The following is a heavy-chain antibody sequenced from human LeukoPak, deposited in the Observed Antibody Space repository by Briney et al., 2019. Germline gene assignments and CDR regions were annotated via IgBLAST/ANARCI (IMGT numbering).Heavy chain of an antibody. CDR2: MNPNSGNT. V-gene: IGHV1-8*01. D-gene: IGHD6-19*01. CDR1: GYTFTTYD. Sequence: ASVKVSCKASGYTFTTYDINRVRQAPGQGLEWMGWMNPNSGNTGYTQKFQGRVTMTRNTSISTAYMELSSLRSEDTAVYYCARGRGSGHKENWFDPWGQGTLVTVSS. J-gene: IGHJ5*02. CDR3: ARGRGSGHKENWFDP.